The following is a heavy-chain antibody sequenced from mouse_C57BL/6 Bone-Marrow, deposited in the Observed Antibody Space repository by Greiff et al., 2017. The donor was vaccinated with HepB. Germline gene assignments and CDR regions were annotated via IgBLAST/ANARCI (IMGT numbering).Heavy chain of an antibody. CDR2: IDPNSGGT. CDR1: GYTFTSSW. CDR3: ARFHYYGSSYGFDY. D-gene: IGHD1-1*01. J-gene: IGHJ2*01. Sequence: QQSCKASGYTFTSSWMHWVKQRPGRGLEWIGRIDPNSGGTKYNEKFKSKATLTVDKPSSTAYMQLSSLTSEDSAVYYCARFHYYGSSYGFDYWGQGTTLTVSS. V-gene: IGHV1-72*01.